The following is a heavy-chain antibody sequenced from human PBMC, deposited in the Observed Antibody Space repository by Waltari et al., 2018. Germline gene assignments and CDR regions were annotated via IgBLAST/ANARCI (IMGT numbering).Heavy chain of an antibody. Sequence: EVQLVESGGGLVQTGESLRLSCAASGINISTYGLNWFSQSPGKGLEWLSYISSSSSPVYDADSVKGRFTISRDNAKNSLYLQMNSLRADDTAVYYCARTPSTFFWYFDLWGRGTLVTVSS. D-gene: IGHD3-3*02. CDR3: ARTPSTFFWYFDL. CDR1: GINISTYG. V-gene: IGHV3-48*04. CDR2: ISSSSSPV. J-gene: IGHJ2*01.